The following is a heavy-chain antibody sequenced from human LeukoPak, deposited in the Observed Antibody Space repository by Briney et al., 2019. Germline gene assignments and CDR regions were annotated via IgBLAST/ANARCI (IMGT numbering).Heavy chain of an antibody. J-gene: IGHJ6*03. CDR2: ISGSGGST. D-gene: IGHD3-3*01. Sequence: GGSLRLSCAASGFTFSSYAMSWVRQAPGKGLEWVSAISGSGGSTYYADSVKGRFTISRDNSKNTLYLQMNSLRAEDTAVYYCAKGSYYDFWSGSEFYYYYYMDVWSKGTTVTVSS. CDR1: GFTFSSYA. CDR3: AKGSYYDFWSGSEFYYYYYMDV. V-gene: IGHV3-23*01.